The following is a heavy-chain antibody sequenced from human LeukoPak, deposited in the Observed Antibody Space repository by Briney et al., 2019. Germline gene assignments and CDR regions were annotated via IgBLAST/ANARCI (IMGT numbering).Heavy chain of an antibody. V-gene: IGHV3-74*01. Sequence: GGSLRLFCAASGFTFSKYWMLWVRHAPGEGLESVSRINTDGTVTTYADSVKGRFTVSRDNADNTMFLQMNSVRDEDTAVYYCATKQWLAPPPDSWGQGTPVTVSS. CDR1: GFTFSKYW. CDR3: ATKQWLAPPPDS. CDR2: INTDGTVT. D-gene: IGHD6-19*01. J-gene: IGHJ4*02.